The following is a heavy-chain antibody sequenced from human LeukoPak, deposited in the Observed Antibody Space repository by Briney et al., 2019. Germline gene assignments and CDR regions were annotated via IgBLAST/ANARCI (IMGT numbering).Heavy chain of an antibody. V-gene: IGHV3-30-3*01. D-gene: IGHD2-21*01. Sequence: GKSLRLSCAVSGFIFSNYPMHWVRQAPGKGLEWVAVISYDGSNKYYADSVKGRFTISRDNSKNTLYVQIDSLRAEDTAVYYCARQQTYGIVRDNAFDIWGQGTKVIVSS. J-gene: IGHJ3*02. CDR3: ARQQTYGIVRDNAFDI. CDR2: ISYDGSNK. CDR1: GFIFSNYP.